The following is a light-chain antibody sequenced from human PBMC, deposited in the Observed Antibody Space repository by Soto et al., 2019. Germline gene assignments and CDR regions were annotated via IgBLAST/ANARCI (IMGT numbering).Light chain of an antibody. Sequence: QSVLTQPPSVSGTPGQRVTISCSGSSSNIGSDYVYWFQQLPGTAPKVLIYRNNQRPSGVPERFSGSKSGTSASLAISGLRSEDEADYYCQSYDSSLSGEVFGGGTKVTVL. CDR1: SSNIGSDY. CDR3: QSYDSSLSGEV. J-gene: IGLJ3*02. V-gene: IGLV1-47*01. CDR2: RNN.